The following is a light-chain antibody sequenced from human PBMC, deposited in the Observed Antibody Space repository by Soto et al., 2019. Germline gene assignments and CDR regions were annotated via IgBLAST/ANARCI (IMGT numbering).Light chain of an antibody. CDR3: QQFGSSIPHT. J-gene: IGKJ2*01. CDR1: QVIGSRY. Sequence: EIVMTQSPGTLSLSPGERATISCRASQVIGSRYLAWYHQKSGQAPRLLIYGASSRATGIPARFSGSGSGTDFTLTISRLEPEDLGVYYCQQFGSSIPHTFGQGTKLDI. CDR2: GAS. V-gene: IGKV3-20*01.